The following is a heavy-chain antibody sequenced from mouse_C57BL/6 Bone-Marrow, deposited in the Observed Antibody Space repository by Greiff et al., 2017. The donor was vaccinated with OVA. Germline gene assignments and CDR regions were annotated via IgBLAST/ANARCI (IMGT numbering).Heavy chain of an antibody. V-gene: IGHV14-4*01. CDR2: IDPENGDT. Sequence: VQLKQSGAELVRPGASVKLSCTASGFNIKDDYMHWVKQRPEQGLEWIGWIDPENGDTEYASKLQGKATITADTSSNTAYLQLSSLTSEDTAVYYCTRSPGFAYWGRGTLVTVSA. CDR3: TRSPGFAY. CDR1: GFNIKDDY. J-gene: IGHJ3*01.